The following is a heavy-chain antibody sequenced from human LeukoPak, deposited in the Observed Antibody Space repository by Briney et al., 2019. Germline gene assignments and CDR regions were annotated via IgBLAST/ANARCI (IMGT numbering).Heavy chain of an antibody. J-gene: IGHJ4*02. CDR3: ARRRGWPNYFDY. Sequence: ASVKVSCKASGYTFTSYDINWVRQATGQGLEWVGWMNPNSGNTGYAQKFQGRVTMTRNTSISTAYMELSSLGSEDTAVYYCARRRGWPNYFDYWGQGTLVTVSS. V-gene: IGHV1-8*01. CDR1: GYTFTSYD. D-gene: IGHD6-19*01. CDR2: MNPNSGNT.